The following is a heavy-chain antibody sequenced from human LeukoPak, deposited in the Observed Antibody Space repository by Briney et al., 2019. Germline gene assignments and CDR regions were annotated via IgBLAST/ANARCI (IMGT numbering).Heavy chain of an antibody. CDR2: ISYDGSNK. CDR1: GFTFSSYA. CDR3: ARKQGVSYFDY. J-gene: IGHJ4*02. Sequence: TGGSLRLSCAASGFTFSSYAMPWVRQAPGKGLEWVAVISYDGSNKYYADSVKGRFTISRDNSKNTLYLQMNSLRAEDTAVYYCARKQGVSYFDYWGQGTLVTVSS. D-gene: IGHD2/OR15-2a*01. V-gene: IGHV3-30-3*01.